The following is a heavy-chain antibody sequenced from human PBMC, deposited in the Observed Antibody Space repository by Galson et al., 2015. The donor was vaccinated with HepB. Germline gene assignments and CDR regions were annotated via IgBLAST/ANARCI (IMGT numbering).Heavy chain of an antibody. V-gene: IGHV3-33*01. Sequence: SLRLSCAASGFTFSSYGMHWVRQAPGKGLEWVAVIWYDGSNKYYADSVKGRFTISRDNSKNTLYLQMNSLRAEDTAVYYCARGDYGDYVGAFDIWGQGTMVTVSS. D-gene: IGHD4-17*01. CDR1: GFTFSSYG. CDR2: IWYDGSNK. J-gene: IGHJ3*02. CDR3: ARGDYGDYVGAFDI.